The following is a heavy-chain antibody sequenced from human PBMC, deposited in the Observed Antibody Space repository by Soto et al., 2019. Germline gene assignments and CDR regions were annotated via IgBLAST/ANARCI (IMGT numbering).Heavy chain of an antibody. V-gene: IGHV1-69*01. J-gene: IGHJ4*02. Sequence: QVQLVQSGAEVKKPGSSVKVSCKASGGTFSSYAISWVRQAPGQVLEWMGGIIPIFGTANYAQKFQGRVTISADEATSTAFMELSSLRYEDTAVSYCARDLCSGGSCYHLFDYWGQGTLVTVSS. CDR3: ARDLCSGGSCYHLFDY. CDR1: GGTFSSYA. CDR2: IIPIFGTA. D-gene: IGHD2-15*01.